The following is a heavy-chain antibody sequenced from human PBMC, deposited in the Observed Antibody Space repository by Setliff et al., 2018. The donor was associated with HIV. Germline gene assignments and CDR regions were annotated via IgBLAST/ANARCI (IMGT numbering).Heavy chain of an antibody. V-gene: IGHV3-30*07. D-gene: IGHD4-17*01. Sequence: GGSLRLSCAASGFTFSSFAMHWVRQAPGKGLEWVATISSDGSDKYYADSVKGRFPISRDNSKNIVYLQMNSLRAEDTAVYYCARDAPLYGNYVGYFDYWGQGTLVTVSS. CDR2: ISSDGSDK. CDR3: ARDAPLYGNYVGYFDY. J-gene: IGHJ4*02. CDR1: GFTFSSFA.